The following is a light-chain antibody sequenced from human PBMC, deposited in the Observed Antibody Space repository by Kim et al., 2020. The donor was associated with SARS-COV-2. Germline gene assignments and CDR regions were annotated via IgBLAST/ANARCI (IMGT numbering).Light chain of an antibody. CDR3: QQHNTYPRT. CDR2: AAS. CDR1: QGISSY. J-gene: IGKJ1*01. Sequence: DIQLTQSPSFLSASVGDRVTITCRASQGISSYLAWYQQKPGKAPNLLIYAASSLQSGVPSRFSGSGSETEFTLTSSSLQPEDFATYYCQQHNTYPRTFGQGTKVDIK. V-gene: IGKV1-9*01.